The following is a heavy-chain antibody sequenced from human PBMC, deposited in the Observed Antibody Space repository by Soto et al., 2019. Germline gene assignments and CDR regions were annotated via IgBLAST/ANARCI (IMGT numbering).Heavy chain of an antibody. J-gene: IGHJ4*02. V-gene: IGHV3-9*01. Sequence: GGSLRLSCAASGFTFDDYAMHWVRQAPGKGLEWVSGISWNSGSIGYADSVKGRFTISRDNAKNSLYLQMNSLRAEDTALYYCAKDNDYDSSGYYGVDYWGQGTLVTVSS. CDR2: ISWNSGSI. CDR1: GFTFDDYA. D-gene: IGHD3-22*01. CDR3: AKDNDYDSSGYYGVDY.